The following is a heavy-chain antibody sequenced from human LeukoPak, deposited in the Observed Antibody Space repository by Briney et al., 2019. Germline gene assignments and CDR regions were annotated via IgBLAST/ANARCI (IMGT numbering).Heavy chain of an antibody. CDR3: ARWGSGGLTLDY. CDR2: IWNDSTQK. J-gene: IGHJ4*02. CDR1: GFTFRSYG. Sequence: PGGSLRHSCAASGFTFRSYGMQWVRQAPGKGLEWVAVIWNDSTQKYYADSVKGRFTISKDNSRNALNLQMDSLRAEDTAVYYCARWGSGGLTLDYWGQGTLVTVSS. V-gene: IGHV3-33*01. D-gene: IGHD3-10*01.